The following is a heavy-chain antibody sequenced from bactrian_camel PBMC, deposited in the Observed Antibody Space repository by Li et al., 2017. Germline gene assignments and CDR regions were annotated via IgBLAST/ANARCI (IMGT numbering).Heavy chain of an antibody. CDR3: AADESVTRLTGLHPCAPNHYHYPD. CDR1: GDKWNNYC. Sequence: HVQLVESGGGSVQAGGALKLSCVVSGDKWNNYCISWFRQRPGKEREGVAGIYVGDTKTYYADSVKGRFSISQDNAKNTWYLQMNSLRPEDSAMYYCAADESVTRLTGLHPCAPNHYHYPDWGQGTQVTVS. CDR2: IYVGDTKT. V-gene: IGHV3S1*01. D-gene: IGHD5*01. J-gene: IGHJ4*01.